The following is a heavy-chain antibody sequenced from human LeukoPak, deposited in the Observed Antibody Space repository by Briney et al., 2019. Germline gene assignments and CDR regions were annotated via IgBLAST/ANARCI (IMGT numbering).Heavy chain of an antibody. CDR1: GGSMSNYY. CDR2: IYFSGST. V-gene: IGHV4-59*01. CDR3: ARERTSGYSYYFDY. Sequence: SETLSLTCSVCGGSMSNYYGSWIRPRPGKGREGMGYIYFSGSTNYNPSLKSRVTISVDTSKNQFSLKLSSVTAADTAVYYCARERTSGYSYYFDYWGQGTLVTVSS. J-gene: IGHJ4*02. D-gene: IGHD3-22*01.